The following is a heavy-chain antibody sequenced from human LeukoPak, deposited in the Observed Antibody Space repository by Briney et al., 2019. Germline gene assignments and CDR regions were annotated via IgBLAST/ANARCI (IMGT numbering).Heavy chain of an antibody. V-gene: IGHV5-51*01. Sequence: GESLKISCKASGYSFTNYWIGWVRQMPRKGLEWMGIIYPGDSDTRYSPSFRGQVTISADKSINTAYLQWSSLKASDTAMYFCARRKSDSTGYYYDSWGQGTLVTVSS. D-gene: IGHD3-22*01. CDR3: ARRKSDSTGYYYDS. CDR2: IYPGDSDT. J-gene: IGHJ5*01. CDR1: GYSFTNYW.